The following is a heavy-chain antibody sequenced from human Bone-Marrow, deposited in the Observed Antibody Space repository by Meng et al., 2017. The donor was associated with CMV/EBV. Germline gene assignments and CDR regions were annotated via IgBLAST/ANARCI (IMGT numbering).Heavy chain of an antibody. D-gene: IGHD2-15*01. V-gene: IGHV2-70D*14. Sequence: GPTLVKPTQTLTLTCTFSGFSLSTSGMRVSWIRQPPGKALGWLARIDWDDDKFYSIFLKTRLTIPTGTSKNQVVLTMTNMEPVDTASYYCERMGYRRRSDDSFDSWGQGPLLTVSS. CDR1: GFSLSTSGMR. J-gene: IGHJ5*01. CDR2: IDWDDDK. CDR3: ERMGYRRRSDDSFDS.